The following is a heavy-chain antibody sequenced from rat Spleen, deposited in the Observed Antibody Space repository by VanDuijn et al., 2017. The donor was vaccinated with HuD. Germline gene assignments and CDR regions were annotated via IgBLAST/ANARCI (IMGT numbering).Heavy chain of an antibody. CDR1: GFTFSDYD. V-gene: IGHV5S13*01. CDR3: TTAGSTTDYYYAGGFDF. Sequence: EVQLVESGGGLVQPGRSLKLSCAVSGFTFSDYDMAWVRQAPTKGLEWIASISTGGDNTYYRDSVKGRFTISRDDAENTQYLQMDSLRSEDTATYYCTTAGSTTDYYYAGGFDFWGQGVMVTVSS. CDR2: ISTGGDNT. D-gene: IGHD1-6*01. J-gene: IGHJ2*01.